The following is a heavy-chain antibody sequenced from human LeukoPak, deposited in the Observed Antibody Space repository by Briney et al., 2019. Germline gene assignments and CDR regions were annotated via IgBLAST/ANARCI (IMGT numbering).Heavy chain of an antibody. CDR3: ARGSWDV. Sequence: GGSLRLSCAASGFIFSSYWMSWVRQAPGKGLEWVANIKQDGSEKYYVDSVKGRFTISRDNAKNSLYLQMNSLRAGDTAVYYCARGSWDVWGQGTTVTVSS. J-gene: IGHJ6*02. CDR1: GFIFSSYW. CDR2: IKQDGSEK. V-gene: IGHV3-7*01.